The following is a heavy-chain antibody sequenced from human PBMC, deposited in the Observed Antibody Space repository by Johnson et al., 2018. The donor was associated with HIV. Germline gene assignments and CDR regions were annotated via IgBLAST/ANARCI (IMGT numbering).Heavy chain of an antibody. CDR2: IKQEGRVR. CDR1: RFKFSIYW. J-gene: IGHJ3*02. CDR3: NQDAFDI. D-gene: IGHD1-14*01. Sequence: VQLVESGGGLVQPGGSLRLSCAASRFKFSIYWMSWVRQAPGKGLEWVANIKQEGRVRNYVDSVKGRFTISRENAKNLLYLQMNGLRAEDTALYYCNQDAFDIWGQGTMVTVSS. V-gene: IGHV3-7*05.